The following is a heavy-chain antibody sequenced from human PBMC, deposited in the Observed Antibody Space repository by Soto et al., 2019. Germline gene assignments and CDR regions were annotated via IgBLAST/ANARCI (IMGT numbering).Heavy chain of an antibody. V-gene: IGHV1-69*08. D-gene: IGHD7-27*01. CDR1: GGTFSPYT. Sequence: QVQLVQSGAEVKKPGSSVKVSCKASGGTFSPYTINWVRQAPGQGLEWMGRIIPFHGVTNYAQKFQARVTITADKSTSTAYMELSGLRFEDTAMYYCTRDWEITVSNWSFGGFWGRGTLVTVSS. CDR2: IIPFHGVT. J-gene: IGHJ4*02. CDR3: TRDWEITVSNWSFGGF.